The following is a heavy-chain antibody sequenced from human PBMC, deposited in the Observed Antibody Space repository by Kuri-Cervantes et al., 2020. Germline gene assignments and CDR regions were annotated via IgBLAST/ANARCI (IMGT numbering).Heavy chain of an antibody. CDR2: INPSGGST. CDR1: GYTFTGYY. CDR3: ARDEEAAAGTGG. D-gene: IGHD6-13*01. J-gene: IGHJ4*02. V-gene: IGHV1-46*01. Sequence: ASVKVSCKASGYTFTGYYMHWVRQAPGQGLEWMGIINPSGGSTSYAQKFQGRVTMTRDTSTSTVYMELSSLRSEDTAVYYCARDEEAAAGTGGWGQGTLVTVSS.